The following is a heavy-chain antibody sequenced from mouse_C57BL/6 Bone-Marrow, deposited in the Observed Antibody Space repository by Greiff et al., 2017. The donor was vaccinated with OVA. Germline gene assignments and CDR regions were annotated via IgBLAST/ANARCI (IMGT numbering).Heavy chain of an antibody. Sequence: EVKLMESGGGLVQPGGSMKLSCVASGFTFSNYWMNWVRQSPEKGLEWVAQIRLKSDNYATHYAESVKGRFTISRDDSKSSVYLPMNNLRAEDTGIYYCTNDYDGMDYWGQGTSVTVSS. D-gene: IGHD2-4*01. V-gene: IGHV6-3*01. CDR3: TNDYDGMDY. CDR1: GFTFSNYW. CDR2: IRLKSDNYAT. J-gene: IGHJ4*01.